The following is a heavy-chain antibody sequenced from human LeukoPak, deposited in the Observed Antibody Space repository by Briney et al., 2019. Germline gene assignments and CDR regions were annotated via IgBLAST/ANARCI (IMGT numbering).Heavy chain of an antibody. CDR2: IYYSGST. V-gene: IGHV4-39*01. D-gene: IGHD3-9*01. J-gene: IGHJ6*02. Sequence: SETVSLTCTVSGGSISSSSYYWGWIRQPPGKGLEWIGSIYYSGSTYYNPSLKSRVTISVDTSKNQFSLKLSSVTAADTAVYYCARTSYDILISGGMDVWGQGTTVTVSS. CDR1: GGSISSSSYY. CDR3: ARTSYDILISGGMDV.